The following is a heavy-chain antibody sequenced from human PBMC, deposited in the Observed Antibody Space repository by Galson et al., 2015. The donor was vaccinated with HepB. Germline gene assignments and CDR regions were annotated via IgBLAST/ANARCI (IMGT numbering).Heavy chain of an antibody. J-gene: IGHJ4*02. Sequence: SLRLSCAASGFTFGDYAMHWFRQAPGKGLEWVGFKRSKTYGGTTEYGASVKGGLTISRDDSKSIAYLQMNSLKTEDPAVYYCSRVTDCSGTSCNDYWGQGTLVTVSS. CDR3: SRVTDCSGTSCNDY. V-gene: IGHV3-49*03. CDR2: KRSKTYGGTT. CDR1: GFTFGDYA. D-gene: IGHD2-2*01.